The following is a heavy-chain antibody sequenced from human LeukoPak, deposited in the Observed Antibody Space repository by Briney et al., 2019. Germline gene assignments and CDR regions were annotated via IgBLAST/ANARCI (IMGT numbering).Heavy chain of an antibody. CDR2: ISGSGGST. CDR3: AKVGDSSGYYYFDY. Sequence: GGSLRPSCAGSGFTFSSYAMSGVRQAPGKGLEWVSAISGSGGSTYYADSVKGRFTISRDNSKNTLYLQMNSLRAEDTAVYYCAKVGDSSGYYYFDYWGQRTLVTVSS. D-gene: IGHD3-22*01. CDR1: GFTFSSYA. J-gene: IGHJ4*02. V-gene: IGHV3-23*01.